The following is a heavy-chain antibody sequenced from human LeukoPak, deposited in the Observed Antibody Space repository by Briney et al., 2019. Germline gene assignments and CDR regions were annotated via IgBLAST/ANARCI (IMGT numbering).Heavy chain of an antibody. Sequence: GASVKVSCKASGYTFTSYDINWVRQATGQGLEWMGWMNPNSGNTGYAQKFQGRVTMTRNTSISTAYMELSSLRSEDTAVYYCARGVDMWIQLSLDYWGQGTLVTVSS. CDR2: MNPNSGNT. CDR1: GYTFTSYD. V-gene: IGHV1-8*01. CDR3: ARGVDMWIQLSLDY. J-gene: IGHJ4*02. D-gene: IGHD5-18*01.